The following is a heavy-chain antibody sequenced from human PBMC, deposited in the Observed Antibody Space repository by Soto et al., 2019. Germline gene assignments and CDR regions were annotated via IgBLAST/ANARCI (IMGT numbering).Heavy chain of an antibody. CDR3: ARVRREYDNSGPVDY. CDR1: GGSISSGDFS. Sequence: PSDTLSLTCAVSGGSISSGDFSWNWIRQPPGKGLEYIGYIYYGGSTYYNPSLQSRVTMSVDRSRNQFSLKLNSVTAADTAVYYCARVRREYDNSGPVDYWGQGTLVTVSS. V-gene: IGHV4-30-2*01. J-gene: IGHJ4*02. CDR2: IYYGGST. D-gene: IGHD3-22*01.